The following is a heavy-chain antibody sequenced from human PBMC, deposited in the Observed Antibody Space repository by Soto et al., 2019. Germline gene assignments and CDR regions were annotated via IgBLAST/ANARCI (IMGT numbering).Heavy chain of an antibody. V-gene: IGHV1-69*05. CDR1: GGTFSTYA. CDR3: ASGIQLWLRRINNGYSG. J-gene: IGHJ4*02. CDR2: IIPMFGTA. Sequence: QVQLVQSGAEVKKPESSVKVSCKAPGGTFSTYAISWVRQAPGQGLEWMGGIIPMFGTANYAQRFQDRVTXTXDESRITVYMELSSLRSEDTAVYFCASGIQLWLRRINNGYSGWGQGTLVTVSS. D-gene: IGHD5-18*01.